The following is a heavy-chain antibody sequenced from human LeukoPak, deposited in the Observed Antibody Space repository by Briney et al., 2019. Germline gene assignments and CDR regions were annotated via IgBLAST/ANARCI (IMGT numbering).Heavy chain of an antibody. D-gene: IGHD5-18*01. CDR2: ISSSSYI. Sequence: PGGSLRLSCAASGFTFSSYSMNWVRQAPGKGLEWVSSISSSSYIYYADSVKGRFTISRDNAKNSLYLQMNSLRAEDTAVYYCARDNVDTAMVNPPLDYWGQGTLVTVSS. CDR1: GFTFSSYS. J-gene: IGHJ4*02. CDR3: ARDNVDTAMVNPPLDY. V-gene: IGHV3-21*01.